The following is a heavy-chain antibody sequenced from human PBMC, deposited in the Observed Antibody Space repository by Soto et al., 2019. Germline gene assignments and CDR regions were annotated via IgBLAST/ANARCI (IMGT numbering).Heavy chain of an antibody. D-gene: IGHD2-2*02. CDR1: RFTFSSYD. J-gene: IGHJ6*02. V-gene: IGHV3-48*03. CDR2: IRSSGRTM. Sequence: GGSLRLSCEAFRFTFSSYDMIWVRQAPGKGLEWVSSIRSSGRTMYYADSVEGRFTVSRDNAKNLLYLQMNGLRAEGTAVYYCAREGGYCTSTICYKFGLDIWGQGTTVTVSS. CDR3: AREGGYCTSTICYKFGLDI.